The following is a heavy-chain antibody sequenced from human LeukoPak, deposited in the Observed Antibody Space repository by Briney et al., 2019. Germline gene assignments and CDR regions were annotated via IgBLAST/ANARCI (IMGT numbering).Heavy chain of an antibody. Sequence: GGSLRLSCAASGXSFSNSAMRWVRQAPGKGLEWVAVISFDGTNKYYADSVKGRFTISRDNSKNTLYVQMNSLRGDDTGVYYCASGSSVDCSRTSCPPTDYWGQGTLATVSS. CDR1: GXSFSNSA. V-gene: IGHV3-30-3*01. J-gene: IGHJ4*02. D-gene: IGHD2-2*01. CDR2: ISFDGTNK. CDR3: ASGSSVDCSRTSCPPTDY.